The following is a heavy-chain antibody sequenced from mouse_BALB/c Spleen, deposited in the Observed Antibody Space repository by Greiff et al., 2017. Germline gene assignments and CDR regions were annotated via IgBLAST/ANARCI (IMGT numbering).Heavy chain of an antibody. CDR1: GFTFTDYY. J-gene: IGHJ2*01. CDR3: ARVSPNWAFDY. CDR2: IRNKANGYTT. D-gene: IGHD4-1*02. V-gene: IGHV7-3*02. Sequence: EVQVVESGGGLVQPGGSLRLSCATSGFTFTDYYMSWVRQPPGKALEWLGFIRNKANGYTTEYSASVKGRFTISRDNSQSILYLQMNTLRAEDSATYYCARVSPNWAFDYWGQGTTLTVSS.